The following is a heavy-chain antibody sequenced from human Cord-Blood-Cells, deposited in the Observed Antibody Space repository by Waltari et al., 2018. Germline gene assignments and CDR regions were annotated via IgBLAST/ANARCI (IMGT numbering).Heavy chain of an antibody. CDR2: INHSGST. D-gene: IGHD1-1*01. V-gene: IGHV4-34*01. J-gene: IGHJ4*02. Sequence: QVQLQQWGAGLLKPSETLSLTCAVYGGSFGGYYWSWIRQPPGKGLEWMGEINHSGSTNTNPSLKSRVTISVDTSKNQFSLTLSSVTAADTAVYYCARQLGNWGQGTLVTVSS. CDR1: GGSFGGYY. CDR3: ARQLGN.